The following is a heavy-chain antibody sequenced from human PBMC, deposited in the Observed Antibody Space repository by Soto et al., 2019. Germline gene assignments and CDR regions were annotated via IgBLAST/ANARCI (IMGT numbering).Heavy chain of an antibody. V-gene: IGHV4-30-2*01. D-gene: IGHD4-17*01. CDR3: ARVPVTIGYGMDV. CDR1: GGSISSDTCS. CDR2: IYHSGST. Sequence: QLQLQESGSGLVKPSQTLSLTCAVSGGSISSDTCSWSWIRQPPGKGLEWIGYIYHSGSTDYNPSXXXRXXISVDKSMNQCSLKLSSVSAADTAVYFCARVPVTIGYGMDVWGQGNTVTVSS. J-gene: IGHJ6*02.